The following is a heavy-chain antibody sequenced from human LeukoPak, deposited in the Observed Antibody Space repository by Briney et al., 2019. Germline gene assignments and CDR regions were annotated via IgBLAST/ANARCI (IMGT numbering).Heavy chain of an antibody. CDR1: GFTFSSTW. CDR2: IKSENDGGAT. V-gene: IGHV3-15*07. Sequence: PGGSLRLSCAASGFTFSSTWMNWVRQAPGKGLEWVGRIKSENDGGATDYAAPVRDGFTISRDDSQATLYLQMNSLKTEDTAVYYCTTGGSVIVAGTRAFDIWGQGTMVTVSS. CDR3: TTGGSVIVAGTRAFDI. J-gene: IGHJ3*02. D-gene: IGHD5-12*01.